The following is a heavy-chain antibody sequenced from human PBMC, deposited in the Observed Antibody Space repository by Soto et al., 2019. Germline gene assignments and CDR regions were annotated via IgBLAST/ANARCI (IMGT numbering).Heavy chain of an antibody. D-gene: IGHD2-2*02. J-gene: IGHJ4*02. Sequence: SETICLTSSVSGGYISCYDWSWIRQTTGKGLEWIGYIYSSGSTEYNPSLQSRFTISVDTSRNQFSLKLSSVTAADTAVYYCAGLACSTTRCFTYFDYWGQGALVTVSS. CDR2: IYSSGST. V-gene: IGHV4-59*08. CDR1: GGYISCYD. CDR3: AGLACSTTRCFTYFDY.